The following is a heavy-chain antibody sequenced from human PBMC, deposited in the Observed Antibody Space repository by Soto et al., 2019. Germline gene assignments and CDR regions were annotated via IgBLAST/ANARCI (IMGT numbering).Heavy chain of an antibody. V-gene: IGHV3-66*01. Sequence: GGSLRLSCAASGFTVSSNYMSWVRQAPGKGLEWVSVIYSGGSTYYADSVKGRFTISRDNSKNTLYLQMNSLRAEDTAVYYCASSGDIVATITYFDYWGRGTLVTVSS. CDR3: ASSGDIVATITYFDY. J-gene: IGHJ4*02. D-gene: IGHD5-12*01. CDR2: IYSGGST. CDR1: GFTVSSNY.